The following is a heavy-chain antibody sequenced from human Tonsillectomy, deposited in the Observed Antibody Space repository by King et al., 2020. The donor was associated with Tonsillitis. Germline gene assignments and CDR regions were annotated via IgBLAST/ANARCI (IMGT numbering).Heavy chain of an antibody. Sequence: VQLVESGGGLVQPGRSLRLSCAASGFTFDDYAMHWVRQAPGKGLEWVSGISWNTGNIGYADSVKGRFTISRDNAKNSLYLQMSSLRAEDTALYYCVKDLLSGGVYYYDSSCYYSNWYFDLWGRGPLLTVS. V-gene: IGHV3-9*01. D-gene: IGHD3-22*01. CDR1: GFTFDDYA. CDR2: ISWNTGNI. CDR3: VKDLLSGGVYYYDSSCYYSNWYFDL. J-gene: IGHJ2*01.